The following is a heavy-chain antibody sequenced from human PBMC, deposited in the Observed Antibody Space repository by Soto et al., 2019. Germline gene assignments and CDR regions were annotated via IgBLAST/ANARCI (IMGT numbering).Heavy chain of an antibody. V-gene: IGHV4-34*01. Sequence: SETLSLTCAVYGGTFSGYYWSWIRQPPGKGLEWIGEINHSGSTNYNPSLKSRDTISVDTSKNKFSLKLSVVPAADTVFFYCARAENYGDSVTNGLALWGQGTLVPVSS. J-gene: IGHJ4*02. D-gene: IGHD4-17*01. CDR1: GGTFSGYY. CDR3: ARAENYGDSVTNGLAL. CDR2: INHSGST.